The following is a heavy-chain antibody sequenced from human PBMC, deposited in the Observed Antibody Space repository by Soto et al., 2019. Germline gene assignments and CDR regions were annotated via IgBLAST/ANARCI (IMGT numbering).Heavy chain of an antibody. Sequence: ASVKVSCKASGYTFTSYGISWVRKAPLQGLEWMVWISAYNGNTNYAQKLQGRVTMTTDTSTSTAYMELRSLRSDDTAVYYCARALYDILTDMRYFDYWGQGTRVTVSS. D-gene: IGHD3-9*01. J-gene: IGHJ4*02. CDR2: ISAYNGNT. CDR3: ARALYDILTDMRYFDY. V-gene: IGHV1-18*01. CDR1: GYTFTSYG.